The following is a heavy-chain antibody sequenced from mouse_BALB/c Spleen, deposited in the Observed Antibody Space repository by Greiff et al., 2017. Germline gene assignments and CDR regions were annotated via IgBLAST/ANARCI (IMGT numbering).Heavy chain of an antibody. CDR2: ISDGGSYT. J-gene: IGHJ4*01. V-gene: IGHV5-4*02. Sequence: EVQLVESGGGLVKPGGSLKLSCAASGFTFSDYYMYWVRQTPEKRLEWVATISDGGSYTYYPDSVKGRFTISRDNAKNNLYLQMSSLKSEDTAMYYCASKPPTTAKAMDYWGQGTSVTVSS. CDR3: ASKPPTTAKAMDY. D-gene: IGHD1-2*01. CDR1: GFTFSDYY.